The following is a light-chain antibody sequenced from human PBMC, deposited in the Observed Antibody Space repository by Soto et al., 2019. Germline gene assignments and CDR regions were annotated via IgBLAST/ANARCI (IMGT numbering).Light chain of an antibody. J-gene: IGKJ1*01. Sequence: DIVLTQSPGALSLSPGERATLSCRASQGVSSNNVAWYQQKPGQAPSLLIYGASSGATGIPDRFSGSGSGTDYTLTISRLEPEDIAVYYCQQYGSSPWTFGQGTKVEIK. V-gene: IGKV3-20*01. CDR1: QGVSSNN. CDR3: QQYGSSPWT. CDR2: GAS.